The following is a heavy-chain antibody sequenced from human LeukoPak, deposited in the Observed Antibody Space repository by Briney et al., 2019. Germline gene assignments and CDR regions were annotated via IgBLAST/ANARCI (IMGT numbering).Heavy chain of an antibody. CDR3: ARDLGYSSGWWGDY. CDR1: GGSFSAYS. D-gene: IGHD6-19*01. Sequence: SETLSLTCAVYGGSFSAYSWNWIRQPPGKGLEWIGEIYHSGSTNYNPSLKSRVTMSVDTSKNQFSLKLSSVTAADTAVYYCARDLGYSSGWWGDYWGQGTLVTVSS. V-gene: IGHV4-34*10. CDR2: IYHSGST. J-gene: IGHJ4*02.